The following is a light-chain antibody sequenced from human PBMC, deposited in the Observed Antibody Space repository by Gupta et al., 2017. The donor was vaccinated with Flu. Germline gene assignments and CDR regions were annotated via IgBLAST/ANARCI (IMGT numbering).Light chain of an antibody. Sequence: IHMTQSPSSLSASVGDPVTITCRARQRISVYLNWYQQQPGKAPKLLIYAASSLQSGVSSRFSGDGSGTDFTLTISSLQPEDVATDYCQQSYTNPLAFGQGTKGEVK. J-gene: IGKJ1*01. V-gene: IGKV1-39*01. CDR1: QRISVY. CDR2: AAS. CDR3: QQSYTNPLA.